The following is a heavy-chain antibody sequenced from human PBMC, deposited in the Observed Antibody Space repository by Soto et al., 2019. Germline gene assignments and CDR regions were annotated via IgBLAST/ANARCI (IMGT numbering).Heavy chain of an antibody. CDR1: GFSLSNNG. D-gene: IGHD3-22*01. V-gene: IGHV3-30*18. CDR2: ISYDGNNK. Sequence: QVQLVEYGGGVGQPGRSLRLSCAASGFSLSNNGMHWVRQDPGKGLEWVAVISYDGNNKYYADSVKGRFTISRDNSKNTVYLEMNNLRAEDTAMYYCAKGGSGNYLTYYYYYGMDVWGQGTTVTVSS. CDR3: AKGGSGNYLTYYYYYGMDV. J-gene: IGHJ6*02.